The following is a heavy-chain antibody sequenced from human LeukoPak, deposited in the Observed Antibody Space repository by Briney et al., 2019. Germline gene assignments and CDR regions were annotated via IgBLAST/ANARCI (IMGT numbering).Heavy chain of an antibody. CDR1: GYSFTSYW. D-gene: IGHD2-2*01. CDR3: ATGGYCSSNSCYHFFDY. Sequence: GESLKISCKGSGYSFTSYWIGWVRQMPGKGLEWMGIIYPGDSDTRYRPSFQGQVTISADKSVSTAYLQWSSLKASDTAMYYCATGGYCSSNSCYHFFDYWGQGTLVTVSS. V-gene: IGHV5-51*01. CDR2: IYPGDSDT. J-gene: IGHJ4*02.